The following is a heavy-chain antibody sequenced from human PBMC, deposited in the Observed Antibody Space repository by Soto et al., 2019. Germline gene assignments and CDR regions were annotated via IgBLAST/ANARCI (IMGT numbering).Heavy chain of an antibody. D-gene: IGHD3-22*01. Sequence: GGSLRLSCAASGFTFSSYAMSWVRQAPGKGMEWVSAISGSGGSTYYAYSVKGRFTISRDNSTNTLYLQMNSLRAEDTAVYYCAKVGYYDSSGYYYFDYWGQGTLVTVSS. V-gene: IGHV3-23*01. J-gene: IGHJ4*02. CDR3: AKVGYYDSSGYYYFDY. CDR2: ISGSGGST. CDR1: GFTFSSYA.